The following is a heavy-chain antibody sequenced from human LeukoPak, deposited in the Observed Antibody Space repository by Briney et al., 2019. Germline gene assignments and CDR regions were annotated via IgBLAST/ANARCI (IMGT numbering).Heavy chain of an antibody. V-gene: IGHV3-7*01. CDR1: GFTFSRYW. CDR2: IKQDGSEE. J-gene: IGHJ6*02. D-gene: IGHD5-24*01. Sequence: PGGSLRLSCAGSGFTFSRYWMSWVRQAPGKGLEWVANIKQDGSEEYYVDSVKGRFTIPRDNAKNSLFLQMNSLRVEDTAVYYCARDGSDGGMDVWGQGTTVTVSS. CDR3: ARDGSDGGMDV.